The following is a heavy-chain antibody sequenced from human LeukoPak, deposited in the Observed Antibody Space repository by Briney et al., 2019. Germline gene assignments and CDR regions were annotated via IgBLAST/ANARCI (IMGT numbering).Heavy chain of an antibody. J-gene: IGHJ5*02. CDR3: VIGGQNSWFDP. CDR1: GFTFCLSA. CDR2: ISGFGESQ. Sequence: GGSLRLSCAAYGFTFCLSAESWVRQAPGRGLEWVSTISGFGESQFYADSVEGRFTISRDNSKNTVYLQLNSWRLGDPVVWYCVIGGQNSWFDPWGQGTLVTVSS. D-gene: IGHD3-16*01. V-gene: IGHV3-23*01.